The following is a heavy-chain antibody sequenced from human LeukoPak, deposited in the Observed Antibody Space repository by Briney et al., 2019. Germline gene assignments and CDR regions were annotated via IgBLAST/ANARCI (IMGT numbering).Heavy chain of an antibody. V-gene: IGHV1-69*13. J-gene: IGHJ4*02. Sequence: SVKVSCKASGGTFTSYAISWVRQAPGQGLEWMGGIIPIFGTANYAQKFQGRVTITADESTSTAYMELSRLRSDDTAVYYCARDARVSADYWGQGTLVTVSS. D-gene: IGHD1-26*01. CDR3: ARDARVSADY. CDR1: GGTFTSYA. CDR2: IIPIFGTA.